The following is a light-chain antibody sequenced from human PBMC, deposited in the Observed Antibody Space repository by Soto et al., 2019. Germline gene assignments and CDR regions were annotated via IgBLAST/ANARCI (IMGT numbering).Light chain of an antibody. CDR1: QSVSSY. J-gene: IGKJ2*02. CDR2: DAS. Sequence: EIVLTQSPATLFLSPGERATLSCRASQSVSSYLAWYQQKPGQAPRLLINDASNRATGIPARFSGSGSGTDFTLTISSLEPEDFAVYYCQQRRGTFGQGTKLEIK. CDR3: QQRRGT. V-gene: IGKV3-11*01.